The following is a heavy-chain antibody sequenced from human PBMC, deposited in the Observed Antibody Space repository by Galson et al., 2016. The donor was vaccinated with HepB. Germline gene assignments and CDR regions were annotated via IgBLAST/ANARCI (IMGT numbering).Heavy chain of an antibody. V-gene: IGHV3-30-3*02. J-gene: IGHJ5*02. CDR1: GFAFSTYA. CDR3: ASGASGTTHGPNWFDP. Sequence: SLRLSCATSGFAFSTYAMHWARQAPGKGLEWVAVISFDGTNKYSAESVKGRFTISRDTSKNTVSLQMTSLRGEDTAVYYCASGASGTTHGPNWFDPWGQGTRVTVAS. D-gene: IGHD1-1*01. CDR2: ISFDGTNK.